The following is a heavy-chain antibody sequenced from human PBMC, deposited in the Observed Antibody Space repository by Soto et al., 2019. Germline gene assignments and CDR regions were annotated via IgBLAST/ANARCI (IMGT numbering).Heavy chain of an antibody. Sequence: GGSLRLSCAASGFTFSSYAMHWVRQAPGKGLEWVAVISYDGSNKYYADSVKGRFTISRDNSKNTLYLQMNSLRAEDTAVYYCAGLIAAAGTDYWGQGTLVTV. D-gene: IGHD6-13*01. J-gene: IGHJ4*02. CDR1: GFTFSSYA. V-gene: IGHV3-30-3*01. CDR2: ISYDGSNK. CDR3: AGLIAAAGTDY.